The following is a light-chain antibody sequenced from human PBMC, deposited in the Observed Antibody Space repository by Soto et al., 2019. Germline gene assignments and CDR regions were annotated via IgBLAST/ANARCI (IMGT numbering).Light chain of an antibody. CDR3: QQDGSLPFT. CDR2: AAS. V-gene: IGKV3-20*01. Sequence: EIVLTQSPGTLSLYPGERATLSCRASQSISDKNLAWFQQKRGQAPMLLIYAASSRATGIPDMFSGSGSGTVFPLTINRLAPEDFSLYYCQQDGSLPFTFGPGTKLD. J-gene: IGKJ3*01. CDR1: QSISDKN.